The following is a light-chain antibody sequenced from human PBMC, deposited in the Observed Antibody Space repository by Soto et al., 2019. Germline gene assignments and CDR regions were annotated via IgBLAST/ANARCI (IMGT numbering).Light chain of an antibody. CDR2: AAS. CDR1: QSINGY. V-gene: IGKV1-39*01. CDR3: QQSYSTPWT. Sequence: DIQMTQSPSSRSASVGDRVTITCRASQSINGYLNWYQQKPGKAPKLLIYAASSLQSGVQSRFSGSGSGTDFTLTISSLQPEDFATYYCQQSYSTPWTFGQGTKVEIK. J-gene: IGKJ1*01.